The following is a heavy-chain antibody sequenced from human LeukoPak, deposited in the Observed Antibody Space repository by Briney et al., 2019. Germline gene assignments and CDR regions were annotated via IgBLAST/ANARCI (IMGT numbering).Heavy chain of an antibody. D-gene: IGHD6-19*01. CDR2: IKQDGSEK. V-gene: IGHV3-7*01. CDR3: AGTYSSGWSDY. J-gene: IGHJ4*02. Sequence: GGSLRLSCAASGFTFSSYWMSWVRQAPGKGLEWVANIKQDGSEKYYVDSVKGRFTISRDNAKNSLYLQMNSLRAEDTAVYYCAGTYSSGWSDYWGQGTLVTVSS. CDR1: GFTFSSYW.